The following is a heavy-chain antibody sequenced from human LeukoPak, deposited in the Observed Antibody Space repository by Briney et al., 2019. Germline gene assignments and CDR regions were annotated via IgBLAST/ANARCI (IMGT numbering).Heavy chain of an antibody. CDR3: ASSRGGVLRYFDWLQYGMDV. V-gene: IGHV4-34*01. CDR2: INHSGST. Sequence: SETLSLTCAVYGGSFSGYYWSWIRQPPGKGLEWIGEINHSGSTNYNPSLKSRVTISVDTSKNQFSLKLSSVTAADTAVYYCASSRGGVLRYFDWLQYGMDVWGQGTTVTVSS. D-gene: IGHD3-9*01. CDR1: GGSFSGYY. J-gene: IGHJ6*02.